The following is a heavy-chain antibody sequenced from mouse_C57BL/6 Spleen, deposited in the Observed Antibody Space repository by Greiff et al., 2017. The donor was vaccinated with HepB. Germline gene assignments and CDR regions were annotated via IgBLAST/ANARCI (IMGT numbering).Heavy chain of an antibody. Sequence: QVQLQQPGAELVKPGASVKMSCKASGYTFTSYWITWVKQRPGQGLEWIGDIYPGSGSTNYNEKFKSKATLTVDTSSSTAYMQLSSLTSEDSAVYYCARSYYAPSYFDYWGQGTTLTVSS. D-gene: IGHD2-10*01. CDR1: GYTFTSYW. J-gene: IGHJ2*01. CDR2: IYPGSGST. CDR3: ARSYYAPSYFDY. V-gene: IGHV1-55*01.